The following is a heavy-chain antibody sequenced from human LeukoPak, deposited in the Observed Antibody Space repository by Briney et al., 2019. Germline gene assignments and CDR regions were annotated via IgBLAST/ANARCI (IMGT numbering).Heavy chain of an antibody. D-gene: IGHD6-13*01. V-gene: IGHV4-59*01. J-gene: IGHJ3*02. CDR3: ATSIAAAGDDAFDI. CDR1: GGSISSYY. Sequence: SETLSLTCAVSGGSISSYYWSWIRQPPGKGLEWIGYIYYSGSTNYNPSLKSRVTISVDTSKNQFSLKLSSVTAADTAVYYCATSIAAAGDDAFDIWGQGTMVTVSS. CDR2: IYYSGST.